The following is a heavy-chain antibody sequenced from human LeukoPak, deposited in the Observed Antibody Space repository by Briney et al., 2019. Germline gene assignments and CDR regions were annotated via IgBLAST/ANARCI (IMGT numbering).Heavy chain of an antibody. D-gene: IGHD1-20*01. CDR3: ARRITGTTSDSFDY. CDR2: ISYNGGT. J-gene: IGHJ4*02. CDR1: GGSISSVSYY. V-gene: IGHV4-39*01. Sequence: SETLSLTCTVSGGSISSVSYYWGWIRQPPGKGLEWIGSISYNGGTYYDPSLKSRVTIFVDTSKNQFSLKLSSVTAADTAVYYCARRITGTTSDSFDYWGQGTLVTVSS.